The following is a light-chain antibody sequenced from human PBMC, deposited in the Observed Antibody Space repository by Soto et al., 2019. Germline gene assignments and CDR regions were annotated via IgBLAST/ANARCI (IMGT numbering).Light chain of an antibody. CDR1: SSYVGSYNR. V-gene: IGLV2-18*02. CDR3: SSYTSNSTYV. CDR2: EVS. J-gene: IGLJ1*01. Sequence: SALTQPLSVSGSPGQSVTISCTGTSSYVGSYNRVSWYQQPPGTAPKLMIYEVSNRPSGVPDRFSGSKSGNTASLTISGLQAEDEAAYYCSSYTSNSTYVFGTGTKVTVL.